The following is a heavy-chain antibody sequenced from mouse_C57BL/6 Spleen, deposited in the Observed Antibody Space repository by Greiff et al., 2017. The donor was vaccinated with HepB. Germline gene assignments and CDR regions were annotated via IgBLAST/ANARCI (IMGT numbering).Heavy chain of an antibody. J-gene: IGHJ2*01. Sequence: VQLQQSGPELVKPGASVKISCKASGYTFTDYYMNWVKQSHGKSLEWIGDINPNNGGTSYNQKFKGKATLTVDKSSSTAYMELRSLTSEDSAVYYCASIYYDYDDFDYWGQGTTLTVSS. CDR2: INPNNGGT. CDR1: GYTFTDYY. CDR3: ASIYYDYDDFDY. V-gene: IGHV1-26*01. D-gene: IGHD2-4*01.